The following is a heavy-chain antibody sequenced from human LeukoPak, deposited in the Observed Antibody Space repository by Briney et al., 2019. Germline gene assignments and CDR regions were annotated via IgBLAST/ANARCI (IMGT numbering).Heavy chain of an antibody. CDR3: ARRLTQYDCYDP. J-gene: IGHJ5*02. CDR1: GDSVSSNSVT. V-gene: IGHV6-1*01. D-gene: IGHD2-2*01. CDR2: TYYRSTWYN. Sequence: SQTLSLTCAISGDSVSSNSVTWNWIRQSPSRGLEWLGRTYYRSTWYNDYAVSVGGRITVNPDASKNQFSLHLNSVTPEDTAVYYCARRLTQYDCYDPWGQGILVTVSS.